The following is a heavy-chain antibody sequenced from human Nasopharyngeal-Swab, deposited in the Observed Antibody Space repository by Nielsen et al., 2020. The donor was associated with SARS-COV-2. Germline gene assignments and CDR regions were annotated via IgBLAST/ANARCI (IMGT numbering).Heavy chain of an antibody. J-gene: IGHJ6*02. CDR1: GYTFTGYY. D-gene: IGHD7-27*01. V-gene: IGHV1-2*06. Sequence: ASVKVSCKASGYTFTGYYMHWVRQAPGQGLEWMGRINPNSGGTNYAQKFQGRVTITRVTSISTGYMELSRLRSDDTAVYYCARVWGPWGYYYYGMDVWGQGTTVTVSS. CDR3: ARVWGPWGYYYYGMDV. CDR2: INPNSGGT.